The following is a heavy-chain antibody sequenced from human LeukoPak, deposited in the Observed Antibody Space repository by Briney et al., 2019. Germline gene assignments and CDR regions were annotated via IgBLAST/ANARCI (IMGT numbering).Heavy chain of an antibody. CDR3: ARWGYYYDSSGYYHGIGY. CDR1: GFTFDDYG. Sequence: GGSLRLSCAASGFTFDDYGMSWVRQAPGKGLEWVSGINWNGGSTGYADSVKGRFTISRDNAKNSLYLQMNSLRAEDTALYYCARWGYYYDSSGYYHGIGYWGQGTLVTVSS. J-gene: IGHJ4*02. V-gene: IGHV3-20*04. D-gene: IGHD3-22*01. CDR2: INWNGGST.